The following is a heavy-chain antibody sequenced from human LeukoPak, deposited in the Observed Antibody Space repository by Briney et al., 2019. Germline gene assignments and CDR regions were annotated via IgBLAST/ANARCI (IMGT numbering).Heavy chain of an antibody. J-gene: IGHJ6*03. D-gene: IGHD6-13*01. V-gene: IGHV4-34*01. Sequence: SETLSLTCAVYGGSFSGYYWSWIRQPPGKGLEWIGEINHSGSTNYNPSLKSRVTISVDTSKNQFSLKLSSVTAADTAVYYCARQTYSSSWYTVGYYYYMDVWGKGTTVTISS. CDR1: GGSFSGYY. CDR3: ARQTYSSSWYTVGYYYYMDV. CDR2: INHSGST.